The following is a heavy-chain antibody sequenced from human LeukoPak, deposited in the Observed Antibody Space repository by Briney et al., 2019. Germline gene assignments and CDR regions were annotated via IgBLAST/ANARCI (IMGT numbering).Heavy chain of an antibody. J-gene: IGHJ4*02. V-gene: IGHV4-34*01. CDR3: ARRSLYCRSISCSDY. CDR1: GGSFSGYY. CDR2: ISHSGST. D-gene: IGHD2-2*01. Sequence: PSETLSLTCSVYGGSFSGYYWNWIRQPPGKGLEWIGEISHSGSTNYNPSLKSRVTISVDTSKNQFSLKLSSVTAADTAVYYCARRSLYCRSISCSDYWGQGTLVTVSS.